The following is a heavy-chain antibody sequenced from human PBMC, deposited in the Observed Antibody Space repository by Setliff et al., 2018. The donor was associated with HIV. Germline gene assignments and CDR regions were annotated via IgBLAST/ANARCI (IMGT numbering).Heavy chain of an antibody. D-gene: IGHD3-10*01. V-gene: IGHV4-39*07. CDR3: VRASLPGDHVFFDY. CDR2: LYNSEIT. Sequence: SETLSLTCSVSGDSVSSTDCLWGWVRQPPGMGLQWIVTLYNSEITNYNPSFKNRVTMSVDKSRNHFSLILNSVTAADTAIYYCVRASLPGDHVFFDYWGQGRLVTVSS. J-gene: IGHJ4*02. CDR1: GDSVSSTDCL.